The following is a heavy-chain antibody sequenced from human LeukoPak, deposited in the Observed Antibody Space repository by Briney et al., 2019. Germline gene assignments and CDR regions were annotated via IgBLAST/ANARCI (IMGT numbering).Heavy chain of an antibody. Sequence: GGSLRLSCAASGFTFSSYGMYWVRQAPGKGLEWVAVISYDGSNKYYADSVKGRFTISRDNSKNTLYLQMNSLRAEDTAVYYCAKDPEYYYDSSGYIDYWGQGTLVTVSS. J-gene: IGHJ4*02. CDR2: ISYDGSNK. CDR1: GFTFSSYG. V-gene: IGHV3-30*18. D-gene: IGHD3-22*01. CDR3: AKDPEYYYDSSGYIDY.